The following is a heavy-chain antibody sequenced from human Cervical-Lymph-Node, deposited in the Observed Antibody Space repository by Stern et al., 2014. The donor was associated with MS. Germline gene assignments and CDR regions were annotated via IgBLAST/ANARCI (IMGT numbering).Heavy chain of an antibody. J-gene: IGHJ4*02. V-gene: IGHV7-4-1*02. CDR3: AREWKFFDN. CDR2: INTITGNP. CDR1: GYTFSDYA. Sequence: VQLLQSGSELKKPGASVKVSCKTSGYTFSDYAVNWVRQAPGQGLEWMGWINTITGNPAYAQGFTGRFVFSMDTSVSTAYLQISGLQAEDTAVYYCAREWKFFDNWGQGTLVTVSS. D-gene: IGHD1-1*01.